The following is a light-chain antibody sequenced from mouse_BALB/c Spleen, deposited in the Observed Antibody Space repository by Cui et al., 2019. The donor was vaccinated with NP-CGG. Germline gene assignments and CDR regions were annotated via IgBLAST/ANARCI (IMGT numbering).Light chain of an antibody. V-gene: IGLV1*01. Sequence: QAVVTQESALTTSPGATVTLTCRSSTRAVTTSNYANWVQEKPDHLFTGLIGGTNNRAPGVPARFSGSLIGDKAALTITGAQTEDEAIYFCALWYSNHWVFGGGTKLTVL. CDR2: GTN. J-gene: IGLJ1*01. CDR3: ALWYSNHWV. CDR1: TRAVTTSNY.